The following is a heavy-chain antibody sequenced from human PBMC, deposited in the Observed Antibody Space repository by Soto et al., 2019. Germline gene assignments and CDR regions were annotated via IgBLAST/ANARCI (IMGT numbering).Heavy chain of an antibody. J-gene: IGHJ5*02. V-gene: IGHV1-46*03. CDR1: GSTFTSYY. D-gene: IGHD6-13*01. Sequence: ASLKVSCKSSGSTFTSYYMHCVRHTPGQGLEWMGIINPSGGSTSYAQKFQGRVTMTRDTSTSTVYMELSSLRSEDTAVYYCARVIAAAGNNWFDPWGQGTLVTVS. CDR3: ARVIAAAGNNWFDP. CDR2: INPSGGST.